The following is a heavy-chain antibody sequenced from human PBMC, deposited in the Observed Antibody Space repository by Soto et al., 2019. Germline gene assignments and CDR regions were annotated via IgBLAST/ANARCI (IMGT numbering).Heavy chain of an antibody. D-gene: IGHD3-3*01. Sequence: PGWSLRLSCAASGFTFSGSAMHWVRQASGKGLEWVGRIRSKANSYATAYAASVKGRFTISRDDSKNTAYLQMNSLKTEDTAVYYCTRHVTDFYGMDVWGQGTTVTVSS. V-gene: IGHV3-73*01. CDR1: GFTFSGSA. J-gene: IGHJ6*02. CDR2: IRSKANSYAT. CDR3: TRHVTDFYGMDV.